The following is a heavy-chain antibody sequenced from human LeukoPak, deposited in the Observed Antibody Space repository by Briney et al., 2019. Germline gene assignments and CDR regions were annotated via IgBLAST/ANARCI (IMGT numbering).Heavy chain of an antibody. J-gene: IGHJ5*02. CDR1: GGSISSGSYY. Sequence: SQTLSLTCTVSGGSISSGSYYWSWIRQPAGKGLEWIGRIYTSGSTNYNPSLKSRVTISVDTSKNQFSLKLSSVTAADTAVYYCARCSGYSSSWRMFDPWGQGTLVTVSS. CDR2: IYTSGST. CDR3: ARCSGYSSSWRMFDP. D-gene: IGHD6-13*01. V-gene: IGHV4-61*02.